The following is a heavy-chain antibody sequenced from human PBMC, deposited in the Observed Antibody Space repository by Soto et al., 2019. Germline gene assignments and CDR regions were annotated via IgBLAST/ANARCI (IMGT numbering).Heavy chain of an antibody. CDR1: GGSINSGGYY. CDR3: ARATPSVATLGYGMDV. CDR2: IYYTGST. V-gene: IGHV4-31*03. D-gene: IGHD5-12*01. J-gene: IGHJ6*02. Sequence: QVQLQESGPGLVKPSQTLSLTCTVSGGSINSGGYYWNWIRQHPGRGLEWMGYIYYTGSTYYNPSLKSRITSSIDTSRNQFFLKVNSVTAADTAVYYCARATPSVATLGYGMDVWGQGTTVVVSS.